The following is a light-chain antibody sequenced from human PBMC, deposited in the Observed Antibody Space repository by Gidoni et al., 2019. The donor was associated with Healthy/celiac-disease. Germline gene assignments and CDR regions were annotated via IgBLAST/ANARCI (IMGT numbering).Light chain of an antibody. CDR3: QQYGSSPET. V-gene: IGKV3-20*01. CDR1: QRVSSSY. Sequence: EIVLTQSPGTLSLSPGERATLSCRASQRVSSSYLAWYQQKPGQAPRLLSYGASSRATGIPDRFSGSGSGTDFTLTISRLEPEDFAVYYCQQYGSSPETFXQXTKVEIK. J-gene: IGKJ1*01. CDR2: GAS.